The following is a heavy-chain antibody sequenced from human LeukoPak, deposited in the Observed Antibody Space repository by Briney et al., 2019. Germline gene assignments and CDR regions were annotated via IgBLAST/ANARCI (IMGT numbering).Heavy chain of an antibody. D-gene: IGHD2-2*01. J-gene: IGHJ4*02. V-gene: IGHV3-43D*03. CDR1: GFTFDDYA. Sequence: GRSLRLSCAASGFTFDDYAMHWVRQAPGKGLEWVSLISWDGGTTYYVDSVKGRFNISRDNTKNSLHMPMNTLRGYDTALYYCAKGGSCSSTSCYYFHDWGQGALVTVSS. CDR2: ISWDGGTT. CDR3: AKGGSCSSTSCYYFHD.